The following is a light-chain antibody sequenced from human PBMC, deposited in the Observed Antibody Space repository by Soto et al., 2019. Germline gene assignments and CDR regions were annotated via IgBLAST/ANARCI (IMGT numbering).Light chain of an antibody. CDR2: AAS. CDR3: QQSSSTVLT. V-gene: IGKV1-39*01. CDR1: QTINNY. Sequence: DIQMTQSPSSLSASVGDRVTLTCRASQTINNYLNWYQQKPGKAPKLLIYAASSLQGGVPSRFSGSGSGTDFTLNISSLQREDCAIYYCQQSSSTVLTFGGGTKVEI. J-gene: IGKJ4*01.